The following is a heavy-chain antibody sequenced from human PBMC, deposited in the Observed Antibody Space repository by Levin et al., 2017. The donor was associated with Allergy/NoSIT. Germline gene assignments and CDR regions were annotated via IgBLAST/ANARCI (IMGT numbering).Heavy chain of an antibody. CDR3: ARHTALLWFEELVFDS. CDR2: IYYSGPT. D-gene: IGHD3-10*01. Sequence: PGGSLRLSCTVSGGSFITSSYFWAWIRQPPGKGLEWLGSIYYSGPTYYNPSLKSRLTLSIDTSTNQFSLKLRSVTAADTAVYYCARHTALLWFEELVFDSWGQGNLVAVSS. V-gene: IGHV4-39*01. J-gene: IGHJ4*02. CDR1: GGSFITSSYF.